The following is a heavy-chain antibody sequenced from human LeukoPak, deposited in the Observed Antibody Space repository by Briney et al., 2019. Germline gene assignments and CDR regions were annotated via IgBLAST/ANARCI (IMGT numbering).Heavy chain of an antibody. J-gene: IGHJ4*02. CDR3: AKDLQWLVEIFES. D-gene: IGHD6-19*01. Sequence: GGSLRLSCAASGFTFSSYAMSWVRQVPGKGLEWVSAISGSGVSPHYADSVKGRFTISRDNSKNSLYLQMNSLRAEDTAVYYCAKDLQWLVEIFESWGRGTLVTVSS. CDR1: GFTFSSYA. V-gene: IGHV3-23*01. CDR2: ISGSGVSP.